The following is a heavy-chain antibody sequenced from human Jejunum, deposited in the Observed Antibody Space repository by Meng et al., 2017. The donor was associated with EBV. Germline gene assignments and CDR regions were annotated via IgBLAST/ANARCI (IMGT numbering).Heavy chain of an antibody. D-gene: IGHD3-22*01. V-gene: IGHV4-61*01. Sequence: QGPLLASGPGLGKPSETLSLPCTFSGGSVSTASYYWSWIRQSPGKGLEWIGYIYYSGNTNYNPSLKSRATITVDTSKNQFSLKLSSVTAADTAVYYCARVVDYYERSGYPDFWGQGTLVTVSS. CDR2: IYYSGNT. CDR3: ARVVDYYERSGYPDF. CDR1: GGSVSTASYY. J-gene: IGHJ4*02.